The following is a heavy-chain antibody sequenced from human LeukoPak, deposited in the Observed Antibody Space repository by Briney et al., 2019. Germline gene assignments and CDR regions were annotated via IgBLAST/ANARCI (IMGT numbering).Heavy chain of an antibody. V-gene: IGHV3-11*04. J-gene: IGHJ4*02. Sequence: GGSLRLSCAASGFTFSDYNMRWIRQAPGKGLEWVSSISRSGSTKYYADSVKGRFTISRDKSKNTLYLQMNSLRAEDTAVYYCARDLGYYGSGSGNFDYWGQGTLVTVSS. D-gene: IGHD3-10*01. CDR3: ARDLGYYGSGSGNFDY. CDR2: ISRSGSTK. CDR1: GFTFSDYN.